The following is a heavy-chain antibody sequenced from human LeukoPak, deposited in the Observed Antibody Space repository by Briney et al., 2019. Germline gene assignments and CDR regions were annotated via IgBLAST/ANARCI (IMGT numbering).Heavy chain of an antibody. CDR3: ARRPRDTSGYYLGAFHD. Sequence: GGSLRLSCAASGFTFSSHAISWVRQAPGKGLEWVSVIGASGADTYYSDSVKGRFTVSRDNSQNTLFLHMSSLRAEDTAVYFCARRPRDTSGYYLGAFHDWGQGTTVTVSS. V-gene: IGHV3-23*01. CDR1: GFTFSSHA. D-gene: IGHD3-22*01. CDR2: IGASGADT. J-gene: IGHJ3*01.